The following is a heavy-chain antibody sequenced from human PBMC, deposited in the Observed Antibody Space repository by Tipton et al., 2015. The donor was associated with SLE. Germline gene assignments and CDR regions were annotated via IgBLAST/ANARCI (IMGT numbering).Heavy chain of an antibody. J-gene: IGHJ4*02. Sequence: SLRLSCTASGFTFSNNWMHWVRQAPGKGLLWVLRINTDGSGTSYADSVKGRFSISRDNAKNTVYLQMNSLRAEDTALYYCARDFDCWGQGTLVTVSS. V-gene: IGHV3-74*01. CDR1: GFTFSNNW. CDR3: ARDFDC. CDR2: INTDGSGT.